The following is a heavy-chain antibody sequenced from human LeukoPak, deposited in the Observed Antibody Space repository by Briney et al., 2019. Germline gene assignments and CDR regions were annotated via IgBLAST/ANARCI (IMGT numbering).Heavy chain of an antibody. CDR3: ARVPLRFYDRMRGKYFDY. Sequence: SETLSLTCAVYGGSFSGYYWSWIRQPPGKGLEWIGEINHSGSTNYNPSPKSRVTISVDTSKNQFSLKLSSVTAADTAVYYCARVPLRFYDRMRGKYFDYWGQGTLVTVSS. CDR2: INHSGST. CDR1: GGSFSGYY. D-gene: IGHD3-22*01. V-gene: IGHV4-34*01. J-gene: IGHJ4*02.